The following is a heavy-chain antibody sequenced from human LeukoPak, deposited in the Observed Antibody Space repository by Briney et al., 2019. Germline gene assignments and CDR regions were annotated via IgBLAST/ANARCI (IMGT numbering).Heavy chain of an antibody. Sequence: GGSLKLSCAASGFTFSGSAMHWVRQASGKGLEWVGRIRSKANSYATAYAASVKGRFTISRDDSKNTAYLQMNSLKTEDTAVYYCTRQDYYDSSGIGDYWGQGTLVTVSS. CDR1: GFTFSGSA. D-gene: IGHD3-22*01. V-gene: IGHV3-73*01. CDR2: IRSKANSYAT. CDR3: TRQDYYDSSGIGDY. J-gene: IGHJ4*02.